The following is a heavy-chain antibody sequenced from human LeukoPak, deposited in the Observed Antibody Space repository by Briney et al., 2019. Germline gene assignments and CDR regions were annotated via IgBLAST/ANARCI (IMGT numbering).Heavy chain of an antibody. D-gene: IGHD2/OR15-2a*01. CDR2: IHYSGXT. V-gene: IGHV4-39*07. J-gene: IGHJ3*02. Sequence: SETLSLTCTVSGGSISXXXXXXGWIRQPPXKGLEWIGSIHYSGXTXYNPSLKSRVTISVDMSKSQFSLRLTSVTAADTAVYYCARKNDFDIWGQGTLVTVSS. CDR3: ARKNDFDI. CDR1: GGSISXXXXX.